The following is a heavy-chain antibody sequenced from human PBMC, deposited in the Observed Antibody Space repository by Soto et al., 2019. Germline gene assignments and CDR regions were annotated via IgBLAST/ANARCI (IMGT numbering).Heavy chain of an antibody. CDR2: IYHSGST. D-gene: IGHD4-17*01. CDR1: GGSISSGGYS. CDR3: ARGAGDYTTFDY. J-gene: IGHJ4*02. Sequence: SETLSLTCAVSGGSISSGGYSWSWIRQPPGKGLEWIGYIYHSGSTYYNPSLKSRVTISVDRSKNQFSLKLSSVTAADTAVYYCARGAGDYTTFDYWGQGTLVTVSS. V-gene: IGHV4-30-2*01.